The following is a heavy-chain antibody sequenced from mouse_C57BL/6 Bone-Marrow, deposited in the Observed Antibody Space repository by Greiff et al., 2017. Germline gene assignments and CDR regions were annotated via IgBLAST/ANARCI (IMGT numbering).Heavy chain of an antibody. D-gene: IGHD2-1*01. J-gene: IGHJ4*01. Sequence: EVKLEESGGGLVQPGGSMKLSCAASGFTFSDAWMDWVRQSPEKGLEWVAEIRNKANNHATYYAESVKGRFTISRDDSKSSVYLQMNGLRAEDTGIYYCTRHGNYEAIDYWGQGTSVNVSS. CDR1: GFTFSDAW. V-gene: IGHV6-6*01. CDR3: TRHGNYEAIDY. CDR2: IRNKANNHAT.